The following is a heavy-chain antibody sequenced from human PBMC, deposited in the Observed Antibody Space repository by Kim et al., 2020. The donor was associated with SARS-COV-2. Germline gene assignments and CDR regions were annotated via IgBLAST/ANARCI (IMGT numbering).Heavy chain of an antibody. CDR1: GYTLTELS. D-gene: IGHD4-17*01. V-gene: IGHV1-24*01. CDR2: FDPEDGET. Sequence: ASVKVSCKVSGYTLTELSMHWVRQAPGKGLEWMVGFDPEDGETIYAQKFQGRVTMTEDTSTDTAYMELSSLRSEDTAVYYCATGEDYGGKIDYWGQGTLVTVSS. J-gene: IGHJ4*02. CDR3: ATGEDYGGKIDY.